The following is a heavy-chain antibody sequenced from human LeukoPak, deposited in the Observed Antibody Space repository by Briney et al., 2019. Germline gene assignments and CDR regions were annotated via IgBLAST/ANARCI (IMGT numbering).Heavy chain of an antibody. CDR1: GGSISSSSYY. D-gene: IGHD2-8*01. Sequence: SETLSLTCTVSGGSISSSSYYWGWIRQPPGKGLEWIGSIYYSGSTYYNPSLKSRVTISVDTSKNQFSLKLSSVTAADTAVYYCARQDCTNGVCYGSDYWGQGTLVTVSS. J-gene: IGHJ4*02. V-gene: IGHV4-39*07. CDR2: IYYSGST. CDR3: ARQDCTNGVCYGSDY.